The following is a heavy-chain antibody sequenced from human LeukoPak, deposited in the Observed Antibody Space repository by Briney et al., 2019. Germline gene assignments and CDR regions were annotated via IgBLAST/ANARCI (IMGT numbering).Heavy chain of an antibody. Sequence: PGGSLRLSCAASGFTVSSNYMNWVRQAPGKGLEWVSIIYGGGSTYYADSVKGRFTISRDNSKNTLYLQMNSLRAEDTAVHYCARELRSETYRSYYFDYWGQGTLVTVSS. CDR3: ARELRSETYRSYYFDY. V-gene: IGHV3-53*01. CDR1: GFTVSSNY. J-gene: IGHJ4*02. CDR2: IYGGGST.